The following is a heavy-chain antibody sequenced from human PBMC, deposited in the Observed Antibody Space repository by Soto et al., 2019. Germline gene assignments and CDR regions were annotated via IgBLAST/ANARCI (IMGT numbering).Heavy chain of an antibody. J-gene: IGHJ4*02. V-gene: IGHV4-34*01. CDR1: GGSFSGYY. Sequence: QVQLQQWGAGLLKPSETLSLTCAVYGGSFSGYYWSWIRQPPGKGLEWIGEINHSGSTNYNPSLKSRVTISVDTSKNQFSLKLSSVTAADMSVYYCARGWGDYGDYYFDYWGQGTLVTVSS. D-gene: IGHD4-17*01. CDR2: INHSGST. CDR3: ARGWGDYGDYYFDY.